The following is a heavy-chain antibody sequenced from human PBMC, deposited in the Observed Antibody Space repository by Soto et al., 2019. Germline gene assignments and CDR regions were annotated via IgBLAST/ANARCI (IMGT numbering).Heavy chain of an antibody. CDR2: IYPGDSDT. Sequence: GESLRISCKGSGYSFTSYWSGWVRQMPGKGLEWMGIIYPGDSDTRYSPSFQGQVTISADKSISTAYLQWSSLKASDTAMYYCARQAGGDSSGYSMSNGFDPWGQGTLVTVSS. CDR1: GYSFTSYW. D-gene: IGHD3-22*01. CDR3: ARQAGGDSSGYSMSNGFDP. V-gene: IGHV5-51*01. J-gene: IGHJ5*02.